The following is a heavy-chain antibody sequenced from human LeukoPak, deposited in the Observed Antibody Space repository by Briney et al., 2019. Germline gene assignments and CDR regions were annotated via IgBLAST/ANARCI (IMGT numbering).Heavy chain of an antibody. J-gene: IGHJ4*02. CDR3: ASRRSITMVRGGHFDY. CDR1: GGSFSGYY. Sequence: SETLSLTCAVYGGSFSGYYWSWIRQPPGKGLEWIGEINHSGSTNYNPSLKSRVTISVDTSKNQFSLKRSSVTAADTAVYYCASRRSITMVRGGHFDYWGQGTLVTVPS. V-gene: IGHV4-34*01. CDR2: INHSGST. D-gene: IGHD3-10*01.